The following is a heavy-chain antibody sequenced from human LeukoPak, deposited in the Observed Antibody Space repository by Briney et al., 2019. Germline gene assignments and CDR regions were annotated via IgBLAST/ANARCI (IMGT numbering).Heavy chain of an antibody. CDR1: GFTFSSYA. CDR3: AKVGASVWSYFDH. Sequence: GGSLRLSCAASGFTFSSYAMSWVRQAPGEGLEWVSAISGSGGSTYHADSVKGRFTISRDNSKNTLYLQMESLRAEDTAVYYCAKVGASVWSYFDHWGQGILVTVSS. CDR2: ISGSGGST. V-gene: IGHV3-23*01. J-gene: IGHJ4*02. D-gene: IGHD1-26*01.